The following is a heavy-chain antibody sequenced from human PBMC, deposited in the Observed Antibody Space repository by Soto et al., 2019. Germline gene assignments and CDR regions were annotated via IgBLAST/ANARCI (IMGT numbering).Heavy chain of an antibody. CDR2: IKQDGSEQ. CDR1: GFTFSDYW. V-gene: IGHV3-7*04. J-gene: IGHJ4*02. D-gene: IGHD3-16*01. Sequence: EVQLVESGGGLVQPGGSLRLSCVVSGFTFSDYWMSWVRQAPGEGLEWVANIKQDGSEQYYLDSVKGRFTISRDNAKNAMDVQINALRTEETAVYDWAGGRGGMHVHWGEGTLVTVSS. CDR3: AGGRGGMHVH.